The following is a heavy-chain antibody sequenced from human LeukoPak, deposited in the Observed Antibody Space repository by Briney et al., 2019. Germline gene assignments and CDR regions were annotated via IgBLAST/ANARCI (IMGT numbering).Heavy chain of an antibody. CDR2: MNPNSGNT. D-gene: IGHD3-16*01. V-gene: IGHV1-8*02. CDR3: ATGGFGAIGGVYF. J-gene: IGHJ4*02. Sequence: ASVKVSCKASGYTFTGYFMHWVRQATGQGLEWMGWMNPNSGNTGYAQKFQGRVTMTRNTSISTAYMELSSLRSEDTAVYYCATGGFGAIGGVYFWGQGTLVTVSS. CDR1: GYTFTGYF.